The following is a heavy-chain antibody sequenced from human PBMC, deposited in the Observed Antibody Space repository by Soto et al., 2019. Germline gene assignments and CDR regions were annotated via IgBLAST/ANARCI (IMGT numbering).Heavy chain of an antibody. J-gene: IGHJ6*02. V-gene: IGHV3-33*01. CDR1: LFTFNAYA. Sequence: SLRLSWSSSLFTFNAYAMHLVLQYPFKLLGFLAVIWYDGSNKYYGDSVKGRFTISRDNSKNVLYLQMNSLRADDTAVYYCARGLGGYEILRGGDYYYAMEVWGQGTTVTVSS. CDR3: ARGLGGYEILRGGDYYYAMEV. D-gene: IGHD3-9*01. CDR2: IWYDGSNK.